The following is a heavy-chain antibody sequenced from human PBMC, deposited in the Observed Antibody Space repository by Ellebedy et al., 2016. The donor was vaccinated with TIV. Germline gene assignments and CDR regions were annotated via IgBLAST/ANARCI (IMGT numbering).Heavy chain of an antibody. D-gene: IGHD6-13*01. Sequence: GESLKISCAASGFTFSSYSMNWVRQAPGKGLEWVSSISSSSSYIYYADSVKGRFTISRDNAKNSLYLQMNSLRAEDTAVYFCARDLSGSLGRAAAGMGYFDYWGQGTLVTVSS. V-gene: IGHV3-21*01. CDR2: ISSSSSYI. CDR1: GFTFSSYS. CDR3: ARDLSGSLGRAAAGMGYFDY. J-gene: IGHJ4*02.